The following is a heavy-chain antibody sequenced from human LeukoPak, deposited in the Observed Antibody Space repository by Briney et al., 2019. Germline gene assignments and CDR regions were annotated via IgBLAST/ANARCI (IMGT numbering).Heavy chain of an antibody. CDR1: GFTFSSYW. D-gene: IGHD3-10*02. J-gene: IGHJ6*04. CDR3: AELGITMIGGV. V-gene: IGHV3-48*04. Sequence: GGSLRLSCAASGFTFSSYWMSWVRQPPGKGLEWVSYISSSGSTIYYADSVKGRFTISRDNAKNPLYLQMNSLRAEDTAVYYCAELGITMIGGVWGKGTTVTISS. CDR2: ISSSGSTI.